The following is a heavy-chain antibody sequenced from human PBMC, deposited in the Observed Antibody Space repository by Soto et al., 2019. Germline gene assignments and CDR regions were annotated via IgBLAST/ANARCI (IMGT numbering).Heavy chain of an antibody. V-gene: IGHV4-39*01. Sequence: SETLSLTCIVSGSTIGSSPYHRRWTPHPPGKDMERIGRIYYSGITHYTPSLKSRVTMSVDTSTNQFSLKLNSVTAADPAVYSCTRQEGGAGADRRVEYWGQGSLVTVS. D-gene: IGHD6-13*01. J-gene: IGHJ4*02. CDR3: TRQEGGAGADRRVEY. CDR2: IYYSGIT. CDR1: GSTIGSSPYH.